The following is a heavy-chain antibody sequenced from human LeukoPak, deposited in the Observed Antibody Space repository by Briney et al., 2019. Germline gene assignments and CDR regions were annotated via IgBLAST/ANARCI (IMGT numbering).Heavy chain of an antibody. V-gene: IGHV4-39*01. CDR3: ASGAGYSSGWYGDDY. J-gene: IGHJ4*02. Sequence: SETLSLTCTVSGASISSYYWGWIRQPPGKGLEWIGSIYYSGSTYYNPSLKSRVTISVDTSKNQFSLKLSSVTAADTAVYYCASGAGYSSGWYGDDYWGQGTLVTVSS. CDR2: IYYSGST. D-gene: IGHD6-19*01. CDR1: GASISSYY.